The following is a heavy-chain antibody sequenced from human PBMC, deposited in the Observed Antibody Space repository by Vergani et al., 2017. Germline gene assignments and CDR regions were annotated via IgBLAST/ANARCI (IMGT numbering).Heavy chain of an antibody. CDR1: GGSFSTGGQS. J-gene: IGHJ4*02. CDR3: ARHLRGYSYGVFDY. D-gene: IGHD5-18*01. V-gene: IGHV4-61*02. Sequence: QVQLQESGPGLVKPSQTLSLTCTVSGGSFSTGGQSWTWLRPSAGKVLEWIGRIYTSGATNYNPTLRSRAIMSVDASKKQFSLKLTAVTAADTAVYYCARHLRGYSYGVFDYWGQGREVTVSS. CDR2: IYTSGAT.